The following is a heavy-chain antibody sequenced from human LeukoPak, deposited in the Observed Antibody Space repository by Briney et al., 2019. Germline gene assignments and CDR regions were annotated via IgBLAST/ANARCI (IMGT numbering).Heavy chain of an antibody. CDR2: IIPILGIA. Sequence: SVKVSCKASGGTFSSYAISWVRQAPGQGLEWMGRIIPILGIANYAQKFQGRVTITTDESTSTAYMELSSLRSEDTAVYYCARGAHYYDSSGYDVDYWGQGTLVTVSS. J-gene: IGHJ4*02. CDR1: GGTFSSYA. CDR3: ARGAHYYDSSGYDVDY. D-gene: IGHD3-22*01. V-gene: IGHV1-69*04.